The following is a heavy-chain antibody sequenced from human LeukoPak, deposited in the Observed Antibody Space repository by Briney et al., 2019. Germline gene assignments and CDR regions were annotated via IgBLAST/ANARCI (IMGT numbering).Heavy chain of an antibody. CDR3: ARAIAPYGSGSHSGGPDY. CDR2: INPNSGDT. V-gene: IGHV1-2*02. J-gene: IGHJ4*02. D-gene: IGHD3-10*01. CDR1: GYTFTGYY. Sequence: ASVKVSCKASGYTFTGYYIHWLRQAPGQGLEWMGWINPNSGDTNFAQKFQGRVTMTRDTSISTAYMELSGLTSDDMAVYYCARAIAPYGSGSHSGGPDYWGQGTLVTVSS.